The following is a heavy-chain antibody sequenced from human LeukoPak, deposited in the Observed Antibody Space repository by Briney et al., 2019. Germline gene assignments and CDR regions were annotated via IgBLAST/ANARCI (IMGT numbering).Heavy chain of an antibody. J-gene: IGHJ4*02. Sequence: TGGSLRLSCAASGFTFSSYSMNWVRQAPGKGLEWVSSISSSSSYIYYADSAKGRFTISRDNAKNSLYLQMNSLRAEDTAVYYCARDSGSGYYLREFDYWGQGTLVTVSS. V-gene: IGHV3-21*01. D-gene: IGHD3-22*01. CDR1: GFTFSSYS. CDR3: ARDSGSGYYLREFDY. CDR2: ISSSSSYI.